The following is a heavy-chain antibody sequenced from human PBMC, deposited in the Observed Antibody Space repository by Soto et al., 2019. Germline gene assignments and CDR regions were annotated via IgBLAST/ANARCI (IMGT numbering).Heavy chain of an antibody. V-gene: IGHV4-61*01. CDR2: VYYSGTT. D-gene: IGHD4-17*01. CDR3: ARNTDVHNPLRSRYLFDY. Sequence: PSETLSLTCSVSGGSVSNKTYYWSWIRQPPGKRLEWIGYVYYSGTTNYNPSLKSRVTISVDLSKNQFSLRLSSVTTADTALYYCARNTDVHNPLRSRYLFDYWGPGTLVTVSS. CDR1: GGSVSNKTYY. J-gene: IGHJ4*02.